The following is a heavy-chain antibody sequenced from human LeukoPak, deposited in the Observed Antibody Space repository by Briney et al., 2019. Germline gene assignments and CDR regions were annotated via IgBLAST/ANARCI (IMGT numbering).Heavy chain of an antibody. V-gene: IGHV1-2*02. J-gene: IGHJ4*02. Sequence: ASVKVSCKASGYTFTGYYMHWVRQAPGQGLEWMGWINPNNGDTNYAQKFQGRVTITRDTSITTAYMELSRLTSDDTAVYYCARVVGQGTAMPSRDYFDYWGQGTLVIVSS. D-gene: IGHD5-18*01. CDR1: GYTFTGYY. CDR2: INPNNGDT. CDR3: ARVVGQGTAMPSRDYFDY.